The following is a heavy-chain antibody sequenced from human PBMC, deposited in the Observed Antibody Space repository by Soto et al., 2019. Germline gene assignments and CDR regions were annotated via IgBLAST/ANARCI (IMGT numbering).Heavy chain of an antibody. CDR2: INHSGST. Sequence: PSETLSLTCAVYGGFFSGYYWSWIRQPPGKGLEWIGEINHSGSTNYNPSLKSRVTISVDTSKNQFSLKLSSVTAADTAVYYCARGGRRYYGSGSYLSYWGQGTLVTVSS. CDR3: ARGGRRYYGSGSYLSY. J-gene: IGHJ4*02. V-gene: IGHV4-34*01. D-gene: IGHD3-10*01. CDR1: GGFFSGYY.